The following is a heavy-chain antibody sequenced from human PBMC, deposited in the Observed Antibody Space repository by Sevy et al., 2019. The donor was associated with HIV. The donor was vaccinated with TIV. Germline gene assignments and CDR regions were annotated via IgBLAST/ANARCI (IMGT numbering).Heavy chain of an antibody. Sequence: SETLSLTCTVSGGSITSLYWNWVRQPPGKGLEWIANIYYNGHINYNPPLKSRVTLSFDTSKNQFSLRLSSVTAADTAMYYCAGENAWGRGYSWGQGTLVTVSS. D-gene: IGHD1-26*01. CDR2: IYYNGHI. CDR1: GGSITSLY. CDR3: AGENAWGRGYS. V-gene: IGHV4-59*08. J-gene: IGHJ4*02.